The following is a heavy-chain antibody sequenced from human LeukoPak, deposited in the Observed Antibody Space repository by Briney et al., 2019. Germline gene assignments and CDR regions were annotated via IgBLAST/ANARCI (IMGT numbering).Heavy chain of an antibody. J-gene: IGHJ3*02. Sequence: SETLSLTCAVYGGSFSGYYWSWIRQPPGKGLEWIGEINHSGSTNYNPSLKSRVTISVDTSKNQFSLKLSSVTAADTAVYYCARSNYYDSSQNDAFDIWGQGTMVTVSS. D-gene: IGHD3-22*01. CDR3: ARSNYYDSSQNDAFDI. CDR2: INHSGST. CDR1: GGSFSGYY. V-gene: IGHV4-34*01.